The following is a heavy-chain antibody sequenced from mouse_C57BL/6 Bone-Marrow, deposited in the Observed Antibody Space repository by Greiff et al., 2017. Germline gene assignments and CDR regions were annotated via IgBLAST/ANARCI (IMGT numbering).Heavy chain of an antibody. V-gene: IGHV1-52*01. CDR3: ARRDYYRGYFDY. CDR2: IDPSDSET. CDR1: GYTFTSYW. Sequence: QVQLQQPGAELVRPGSSVKLSCKASGYTFTSYWMHWVKQRPIQGLEWIGNIDPSDSETHYNQKFKDKATLTVDKSSSTAYMQLSSLTSGDSAVYYCARRDYYRGYFDYWGQGTTLTVSS. D-gene: IGHD2-12*01. J-gene: IGHJ2*01.